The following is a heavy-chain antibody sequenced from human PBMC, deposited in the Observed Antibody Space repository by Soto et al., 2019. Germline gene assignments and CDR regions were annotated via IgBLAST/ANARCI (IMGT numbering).Heavy chain of an antibody. D-gene: IGHD2-21*02. V-gene: IGHV3-23*01. CDR2: ISGSGGST. J-gene: IGHJ1*01. CDR1: GFTFSSYA. CDR3: AKDTAYCGGDCPAEYFQH. Sequence: PGGSLRLSCAASGFTFSSYAMSWVRQAPGKGLEWVSAISGSGGSTYYADSVKGRFTISRDNSKNTLYLQMNSLRAEDTAVYYCAKDTAYCGGDCPAEYFQHWGQGTLVTSPQ.